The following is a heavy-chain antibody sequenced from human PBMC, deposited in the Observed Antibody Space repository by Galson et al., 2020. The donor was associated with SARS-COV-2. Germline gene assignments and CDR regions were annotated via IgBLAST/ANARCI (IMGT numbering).Heavy chain of an antibody. CDR3: ASTLVTAMKN. D-gene: IGHD5-18*01. J-gene: IGHJ4*02. CDR1: GFTFSSYA. V-gene: IGHV3-30*04. CDR2: ISFDGSNQ. Sequence: GESLKISCAASGFTFSSYAMHWVRQAPGKGLEWVAVISFDGSNQYYADSVKGRFTISRDNSKNTLYLKMNSLRAEDTAVYYCASTLVTAMKNWGQGTLVTVSS.